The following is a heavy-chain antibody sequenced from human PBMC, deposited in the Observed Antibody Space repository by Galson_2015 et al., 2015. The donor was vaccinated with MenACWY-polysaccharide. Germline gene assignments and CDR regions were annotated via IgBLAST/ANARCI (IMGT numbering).Heavy chain of an antibody. Sequence: SLRLSCAASGFTFSSYWLRWVRQAPGKGLEWVADIRQDGSEKYYVDSVKGRFTISRDNAKNSLYLQMNSLRAEDTAVYYCARDPTFDPWGQGTLVTVSS. CDR1: GFTFSSYW. V-gene: IGHV3-7*01. CDR3: ARDPTFDP. J-gene: IGHJ5*02. CDR2: IRQDGSEK.